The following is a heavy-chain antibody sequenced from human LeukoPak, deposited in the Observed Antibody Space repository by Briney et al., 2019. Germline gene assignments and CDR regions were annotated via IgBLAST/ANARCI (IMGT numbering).Heavy chain of an antibody. CDR1: GYSISSGYY. J-gene: IGHJ4*02. V-gene: IGHV4-38-2*02. CDR3: ASTEYYYDSSGFFDY. CDR2: IYHSGST. D-gene: IGHD3-22*01. Sequence: SETLSLTCTVSGYSISSGYYWGWIRQPPGKGLEWIGSIYHSGSTYYNPSLKSRVTISVDTSKNQFSLKLSSVTAADTAVYYCASTEYYYDSSGFFDYWGQGTLVTVSS.